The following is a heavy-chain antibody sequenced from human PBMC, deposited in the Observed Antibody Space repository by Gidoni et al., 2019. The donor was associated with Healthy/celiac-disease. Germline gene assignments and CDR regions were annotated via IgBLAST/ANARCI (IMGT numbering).Heavy chain of an antibody. V-gene: IGHV1-69*01. CDR3: ARSGGHAGADIVVVPAAIWRYGMDV. CDR1: GGTFSSYA. J-gene: IGHJ6*02. D-gene: IGHD2-2*02. Sequence: QVQLVQSGAEVKKPGSSVKVSCKASGGTFSSYAISWVRPAPGQGLEWMGGIIPIFGTATYAQKFQGRVTITADESTSTAYMELSSLRSEDTAVYYCARSGGHAGADIVVVPAAIWRYGMDVWGQGTTVTVSS. CDR2: IIPIFGTA.